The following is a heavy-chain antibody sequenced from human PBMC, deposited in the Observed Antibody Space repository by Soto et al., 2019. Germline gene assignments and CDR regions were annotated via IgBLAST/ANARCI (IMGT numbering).Heavy chain of an antibody. Sequence: SETLSLTCTVSGGSVSSGSYYWSWIRQPPGKGLEWIGYIYYSGSTNYNPSLKSRVTISVDTSKNQFSLKLSSVTAADTAVYYCARMNILTGYSSGYYYYGMDVWGQGTTVTVSS. J-gene: IGHJ6*02. CDR2: IYYSGST. D-gene: IGHD3-9*01. CDR3: ARMNILTGYSSGYYYYGMDV. V-gene: IGHV4-61*01. CDR1: GGSVSSGSYY.